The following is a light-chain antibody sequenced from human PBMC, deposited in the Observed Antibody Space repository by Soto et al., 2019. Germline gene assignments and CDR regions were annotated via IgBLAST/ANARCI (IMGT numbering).Light chain of an antibody. V-gene: IGLV2-23*01. CDR1: SSDVGGYNP. J-gene: IGLJ1*01. CDR3: YSYAGRNLYV. Sequence: QSVLTQPAPVSGSPGQSITISCTGTSSDVGGYNPVSWYQQHPGKAPKLMIYEGSQRPSGVSNRFSGSKSGNTASLTISGLQAEDEADYYCYSYAGRNLYVFGTGTKVTVL. CDR2: EGS.